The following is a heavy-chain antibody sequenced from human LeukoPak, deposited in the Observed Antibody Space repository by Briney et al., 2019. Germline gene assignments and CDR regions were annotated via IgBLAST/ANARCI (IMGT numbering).Heavy chain of an antibody. CDR3: VKSAGKDGHRDVFDI. D-gene: IGHD5-24*01. CDR2: ITKCGDQT. V-gene: IGHV3-23*01. Sequence: PGGSLSLSCVPSGLTVSNSALSWVRQAPGRGMEWVSTITKCGDQTHYAVSVRGLCTTSRDIFKNTLYLQINSLRAEDAAVYHCVKSAGKDGHRDVFDIWGQGTVVTVSS. J-gene: IGHJ3*02. CDR1: GLTVSNSA.